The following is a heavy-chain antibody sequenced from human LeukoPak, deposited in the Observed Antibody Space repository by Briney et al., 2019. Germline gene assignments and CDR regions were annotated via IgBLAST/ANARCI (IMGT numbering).Heavy chain of an antibody. CDR2: ISGSGGST. J-gene: IGHJ4*02. D-gene: IGHD3-3*01. Sequence: AGGSLRLSCAASGFTLSTYNMKWVRQAPRKGLEWVSAISGSGGSTYYADSVKGRFTISRDNSKNTLYLQMNSLRAEDTAVYYCAKDHYDFWSGYFGNTYYFDYWGQGTLVTVSS. CDR3: AKDHYDFWSGYFGNTYYFDY. CDR1: GFTLSTYN. V-gene: IGHV3-23*01.